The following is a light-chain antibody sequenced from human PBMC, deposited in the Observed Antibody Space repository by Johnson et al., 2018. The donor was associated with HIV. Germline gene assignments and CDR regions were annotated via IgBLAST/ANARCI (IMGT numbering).Light chain of an antibody. CDR2: DNN. J-gene: IGLJ1*01. CDR3: GTWDSSLRVGF. Sequence: QSVLTQPPSVSAAPGQKVTISCSGSSSNIGSTTVNWYQQLPGTAPKLLIYDNNNRPSGIPDRFSGSKSGTSATLGITGLQTGDEADYYCGTWDSSLRVGFFGTGTKVTVL. V-gene: IGLV1-51*01. CDR1: SSNIGSTT.